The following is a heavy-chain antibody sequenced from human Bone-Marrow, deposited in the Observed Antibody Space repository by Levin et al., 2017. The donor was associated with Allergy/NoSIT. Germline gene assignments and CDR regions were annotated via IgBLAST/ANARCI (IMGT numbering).Heavy chain of an antibody. CDR2: ISSSGDST. Sequence: GGSLRLSCAASGFSFWHYTMNWVRQAPGKELEWVSCISSSGDSTYYADSVKGRFTISRDNAKNSLYLQLNRLRDEDTALYYCARDPARGYYDSSGYSGDHWGQGTLVTVSS. CDR3: ARDPARGYYDSSGYSGDH. V-gene: IGHV3-48*02. CDR1: GFSFWHYT. J-gene: IGHJ4*02. D-gene: IGHD3-22*01.